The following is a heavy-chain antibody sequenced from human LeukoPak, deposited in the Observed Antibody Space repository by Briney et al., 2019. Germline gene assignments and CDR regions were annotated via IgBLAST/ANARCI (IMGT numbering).Heavy chain of an antibody. CDR3: ARDAYSSSWANYYYYYMDV. V-gene: IGHV3-48*01. CDR2: ISSSSSTI. J-gene: IGHJ6*03. CDR1: GFTFSSYS. D-gene: IGHD6-13*01. Sequence: GGSLRLSCAASGFTFSSYSMNWVRQAPGKGLEWVSYISSSSSTIYYADSVKGRFTISRDNAKNSLYLQMNSLRAEDTAVYYCARDAYSSSWANYYYYYMDVWGKGTTVTVSS.